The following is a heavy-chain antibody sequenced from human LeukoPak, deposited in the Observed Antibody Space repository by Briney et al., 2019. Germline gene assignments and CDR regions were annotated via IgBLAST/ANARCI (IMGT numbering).Heavy chain of an antibody. CDR1: EFTSGAIV. D-gene: IGHD2-15*01. Sequence: GGPLRPSCAPSEFTSGAIVMHWVGRPPGRGRKYVSAISRIGGSTYYANSVKGRFTISRDNSKNTLYLQMGSLRAEDMAVYYCARYCSGGSCSSLHDDAFDIWGQGTMVTVSS. CDR2: ISRIGGST. CDR3: ARYCSGGSCSSLHDDAFDI. J-gene: IGHJ3*02. V-gene: IGHV3-64*01.